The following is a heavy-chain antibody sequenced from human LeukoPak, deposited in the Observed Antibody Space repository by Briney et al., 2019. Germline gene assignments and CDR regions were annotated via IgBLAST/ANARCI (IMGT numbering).Heavy chain of an antibody. D-gene: IGHD3-10*01. CDR3: ATLPRGHLFDS. CDR1: GDTLTELS. Sequence: ASVTVSFKLSGDTLTELSMHWVRQSPGKGLEWMGGFVPEDGETIYAQKSQGRVTMTEDTSTDTAYIELSSLRSDDTAVYFCATLPRGHLFDSWGQGTLVTVSS. J-gene: IGHJ4*02. CDR2: FVPEDGET. V-gene: IGHV1-24*01.